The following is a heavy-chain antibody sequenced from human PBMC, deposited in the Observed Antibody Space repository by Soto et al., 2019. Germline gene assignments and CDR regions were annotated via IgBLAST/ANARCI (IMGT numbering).Heavy chain of an antibody. D-gene: IGHD3-22*01. J-gene: IGHJ4*02. CDR3: AKEGQYYDSSGSLDY. CDR1: GFTFDDYA. Sequence: GGSPRLSCAASGFTFDDYAMHWVRQAPGKGLEWVSGISWNSGSIGYADSVKGRFTISRDNAKNSLYLQMNSLRAEDTALYYCAKEGQYYDSSGSLDYWGQGTLVTVSS. CDR2: ISWNSGSI. V-gene: IGHV3-9*01.